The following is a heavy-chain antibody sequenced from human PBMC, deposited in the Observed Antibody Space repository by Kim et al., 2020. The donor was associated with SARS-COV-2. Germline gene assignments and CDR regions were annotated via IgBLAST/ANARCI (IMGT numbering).Heavy chain of an antibody. Sequence: ASVKVSCKASGYTFTSYAMHWVRQAPGQRLEWMGWINAGNGNTKYSQKFQGRVTITRDTSASTAYMELSSLRSEDTAVYYCARGDVVVPAVFRVGMDVWGQGTTVTVSS. V-gene: IGHV1-3*01. CDR3: ARGDVVVPAVFRVGMDV. CDR2: INAGNGNT. J-gene: IGHJ6*02. D-gene: IGHD2-2*01. CDR1: GYTFTSYA.